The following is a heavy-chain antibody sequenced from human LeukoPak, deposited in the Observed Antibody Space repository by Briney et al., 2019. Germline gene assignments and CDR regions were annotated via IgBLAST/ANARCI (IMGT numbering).Heavy chain of an antibody. J-gene: IGHJ5*02. CDR2: IIPIFGTA. CDR1: GGTFSSYA. CDR3: ARDLATRGNWFDP. V-gene: IGHV1-69*06. D-gene: IGHD5-12*01. Sequence: AASVKVSCKASGGTFSSYAISWVRQAPGQGLEWMGGIIPIFGTANYAQKFQGRVTITADKSTSTAYMELSSLRSEDTAVYYCARDLATRGNWFDPWGQGTLVTVSS.